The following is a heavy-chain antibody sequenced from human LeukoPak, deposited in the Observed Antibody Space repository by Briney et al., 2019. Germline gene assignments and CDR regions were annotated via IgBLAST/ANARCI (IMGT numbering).Heavy chain of an antibody. D-gene: IGHD6-19*01. Sequence: SETLSLTCAVYGGSFSGYYWSWIRPPPGKGLEGIGEINHSGSTNYNPSLKSRVTISVDTSKNQFSLKLSSVTAADTAVYYCARGADSSGRFDYWGQGTLVTVSS. J-gene: IGHJ4*02. V-gene: IGHV4-34*01. CDR2: INHSGST. CDR1: GGSFSGYY. CDR3: ARGADSSGRFDY.